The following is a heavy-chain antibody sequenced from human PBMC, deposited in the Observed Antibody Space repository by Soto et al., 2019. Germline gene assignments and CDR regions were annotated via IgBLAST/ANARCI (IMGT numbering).Heavy chain of an antibody. Sequence: PSETLSLTCAVYGGSFSGYYWSWIRQPPGKGLEWIGEINHSGSTNYNPSLKSRVTISVDTSKNQFSLKLSSVTAADTAVYYCARRKSSPPYYYYYMDVWGKGTTVTVSS. CDR1: GGSFSGYY. D-gene: IGHD6-13*01. CDR3: ARRKSSPPYYYYYMDV. J-gene: IGHJ6*03. V-gene: IGHV4-34*01. CDR2: INHSGST.